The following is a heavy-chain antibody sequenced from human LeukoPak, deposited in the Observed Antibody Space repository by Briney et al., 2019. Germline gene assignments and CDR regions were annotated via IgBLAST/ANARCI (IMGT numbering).Heavy chain of an antibody. CDR1: GYTFTSYG. J-gene: IGHJ4*02. CDR2: IGAYNGNT. D-gene: IGHD3-22*01. Sequence: ASVKVSCKASGYTFTSYGISWVRQAPGQGLEWMGWIGAYNGNTNYAQKLQGRVTMTTDTSTSTAYMELRSLRSDDTAVYYCARNRVPYYYDSSGPEIDYWGQGTLVTVSS. V-gene: IGHV1-18*01. CDR3: ARNRVPYYYDSSGPEIDY.